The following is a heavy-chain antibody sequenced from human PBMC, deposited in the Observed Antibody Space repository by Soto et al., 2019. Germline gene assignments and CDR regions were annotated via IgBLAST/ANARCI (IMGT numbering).Heavy chain of an antibody. CDR1: GFTFSSYA. D-gene: IGHD1-26*01. CDR2: ISYDGSNK. CDR3: ASLSGSYGDY. Sequence: GGSLRLSCAASGFTFSSYAMHWVRQAPGKGLEWVAVISYDGSNKYYADSVKGRFTISRDNSKNTLYLQMNSLRAEDTAVYYCASLSGSYGDYWGQGTLVTVSS. J-gene: IGHJ4*02. V-gene: IGHV3-30-3*01.